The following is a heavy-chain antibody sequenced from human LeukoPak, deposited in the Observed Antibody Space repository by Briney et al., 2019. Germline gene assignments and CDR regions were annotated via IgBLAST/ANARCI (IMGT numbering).Heavy chain of an antibody. J-gene: IGHJ4*02. CDR2: IKQDGSEK. V-gene: IGHV3-7*03. CDR1: GFTFSSYW. Sequence: GGSLRLSSAASGFTFSSYWMSWVRQALGKGLEWVANIKQDGSEKYYVDSVKGRFTISRDNSKNTLYLQINSLRAEDTAVYYCAKGRELPAYFDYCGQGTLVTVSS. D-gene: IGHD1-26*01. CDR3: AKGRELPAYFDY.